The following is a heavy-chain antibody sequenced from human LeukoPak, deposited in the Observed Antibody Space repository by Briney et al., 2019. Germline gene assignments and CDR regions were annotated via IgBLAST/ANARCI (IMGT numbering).Heavy chain of an antibody. D-gene: IGHD2-21*02. CDR3: ARDFRVVCGADCSSGAFDI. Sequence: TSETLSLTCNVSGDSISSFYWNWIRQSAGKGLEWIGRIYFGGSTYSSPSLKSRVTMSLDTSKNQFSLKLTSVTAADTAVYYCARDFRVVCGADCSSGAFDIWGPGKMVTVSS. CDR2: IYFGGST. CDR1: GDSISSFY. J-gene: IGHJ3*02. V-gene: IGHV4-4*07.